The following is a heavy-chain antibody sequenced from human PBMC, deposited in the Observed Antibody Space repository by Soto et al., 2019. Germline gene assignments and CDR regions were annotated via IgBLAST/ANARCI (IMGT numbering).Heavy chain of an antibody. Sequence: ASVKVSCKASGYTFTSYDINWVRQAPGQRPEWLGWINAGNGNTYYSEKFEGRVTFTRDTLATTVNMELTSLTYEDTAVYYCGRDQSGIGYYVDWFDPWGQGTLVTVSS. CDR1: GYTFTSYD. J-gene: IGHJ5*02. V-gene: IGHV1-3*01. CDR2: INAGNGNT. CDR3: GRDQSGIGYYVDWFDP. D-gene: IGHD3-10*02.